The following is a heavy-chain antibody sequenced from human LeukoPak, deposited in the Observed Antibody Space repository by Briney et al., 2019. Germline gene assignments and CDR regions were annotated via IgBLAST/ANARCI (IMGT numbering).Heavy chain of an antibody. CDR2: MNPNSGNT. V-gene: IGHV1-8*01. CDR3: ARGHVLLWFGELPHFDY. CDR1: GYTFTSYE. J-gene: IGHJ4*02. Sequence: GASVKVSCKASGYTFTSYEINWVRQATGQGLEWMGWMNPNSGNTGYAQKFQGRVTMTRNTSISTAYMELSSLRSEDTAVYYCARGHVLLWFGELPHFDYWGQGTLVTASS. D-gene: IGHD3-10*01.